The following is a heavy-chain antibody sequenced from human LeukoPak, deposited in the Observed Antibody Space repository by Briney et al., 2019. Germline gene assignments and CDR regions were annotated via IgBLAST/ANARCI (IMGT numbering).Heavy chain of an antibody. J-gene: IGHJ4*02. CDR3: AKDLVVVAAALPADY. Sequence: GGSLRLSCAASGFTASSNYMSWVRQAPGKGLEWVSVIYSGGSTYYADSVKGRFTISRDNSKNTLYLQMNSLRAEDTAVYYCAKDLVVVAAALPADYWGQGTLVTVSS. CDR1: GFTASSNY. V-gene: IGHV3-53*01. CDR2: IYSGGST. D-gene: IGHD2-15*01.